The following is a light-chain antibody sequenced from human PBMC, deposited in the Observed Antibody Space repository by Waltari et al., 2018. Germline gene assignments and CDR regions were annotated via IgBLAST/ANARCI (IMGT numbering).Light chain of an antibody. Sequence: QSVLTQPPSASGTPGQRVTISCSGSRSNIGYNYVYWYQQLPGTAPKPLIYRNNQRPSGVPDRFSGSKSGTSASLAISGLRAEDEADYYCAAWDDSLSGRVFGGGTNVTVL. V-gene: IGLV1-47*01. J-gene: IGLJ3*02. CDR1: RSNIGYNY. CDR3: AAWDDSLSGRV. CDR2: RNN.